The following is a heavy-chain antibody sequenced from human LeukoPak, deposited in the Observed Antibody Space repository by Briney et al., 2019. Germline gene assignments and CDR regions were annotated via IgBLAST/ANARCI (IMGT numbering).Heavy chain of an antibody. V-gene: IGHV4-30-4*01. J-gene: IGHJ6*02. CDR3: ARGEAVAGNRAWLNGMDV. CDR2: IYYSGST. CDR1: GGPISSGDYY. D-gene: IGHD6-19*01. Sequence: SETLSLTCTVSGGPISSGDYYWSWIRQPPGKGLEWIGYIYYSGSTYYNPSLKSRVTISVDTSKNQFSLKLSSVTAADTAVYYCARGEAVAGNRAWLNGMDVWGQGTTVTVSS.